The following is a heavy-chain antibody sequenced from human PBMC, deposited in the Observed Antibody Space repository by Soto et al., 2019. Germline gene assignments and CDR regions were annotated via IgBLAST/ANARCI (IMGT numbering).Heavy chain of an antibody. CDR1: VGTFGSFA. D-gene: IGHD6-6*01. CDR3: ARDESIAGGFGYYYYGMDV. CDR2: IIPIFGTA. V-gene: IGHV1-69*13. Sequence: SVTVSCTSSVGTFGSFAISWVRQAHGQGLEWMGGIIPIFGTANYAQKFQGRVTINADESTSTAYMELSSLRSEDTAVYYCARDESIAGGFGYYYYGMDVWGQGTTVTVSS. J-gene: IGHJ6*02.